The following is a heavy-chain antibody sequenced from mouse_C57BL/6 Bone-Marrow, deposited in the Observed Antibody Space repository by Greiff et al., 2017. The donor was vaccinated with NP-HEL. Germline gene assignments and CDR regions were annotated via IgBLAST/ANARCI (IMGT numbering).Heavy chain of an antibody. CDR3: ARDYERVYYAMDY. Sequence: EVHLVESGGDLVKPGGSLKLSCAASGFTFSSYGMSWVRQTPDKRLEWVATISSGGSYTYYPDSVKGRFTISRDNANNTLYLQMSSLKSEDTAMYYCARDYERVYYAMDYWGQGTSVTVSS. D-gene: IGHD2-4*01. J-gene: IGHJ4*01. CDR1: GFTFSSYG. V-gene: IGHV5-6*01. CDR2: ISSGGSYT.